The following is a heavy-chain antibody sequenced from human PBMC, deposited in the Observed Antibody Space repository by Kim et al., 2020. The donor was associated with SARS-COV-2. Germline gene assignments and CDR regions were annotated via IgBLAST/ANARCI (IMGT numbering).Heavy chain of an antibody. J-gene: IGHJ4*02. CDR2: ISRISDYI. D-gene: IGHD3-10*01. Sequence: GGSLRLSCAASEFTFNRYSMNWVRQAPGKGLEWVSTISRISDYIYYADSVEGRFTIYRDNAKNSLYLQMSSLRADDTAMYYCARDLSLGRPGGFDYWGQGTLVSVSS. CDR3: ARDLSLGRPGGFDY. CDR1: EFTFNRYS. V-gene: IGHV3-21*01.